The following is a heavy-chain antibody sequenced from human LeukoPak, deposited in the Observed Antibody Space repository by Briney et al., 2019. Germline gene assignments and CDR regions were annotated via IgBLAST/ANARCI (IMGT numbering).Heavy chain of an antibody. CDR2: INSDGSST. J-gene: IGHJ5*02. V-gene: IGHV3-74*01. CDR3: ARETGYYDSSGVNWFDP. D-gene: IGHD3-22*01. Sequence: PGGSLRLSCEASGFSFSSYNMDWVRQTPGKGLVWVSRINSDGSSTSYADSVKGRFTISRDNAKNTLYLQMNSLRAEDTAVYYCARETGYYDSSGVNWFDPWGQGTLVTVSS. CDR1: GFSFSSYN.